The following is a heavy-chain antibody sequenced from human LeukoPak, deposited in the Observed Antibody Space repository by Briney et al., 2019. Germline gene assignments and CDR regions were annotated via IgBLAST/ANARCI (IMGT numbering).Heavy chain of an antibody. D-gene: IGHD3-22*01. V-gene: IGHV4-4*07. J-gene: IGHJ3*02. Sequence: SETLSLTCTVSGGSISSYYWSWIRQPAGKGLEWIGRIYTSGSTNYNPSLKSRVTISVDTSKNQFSLKLSSVTAADTAVYYCARVYSDLIVVENDAFDIWGQGTMVTVSS. CDR1: GGSISSYY. CDR2: IYTSGST. CDR3: ARVYSDLIVVENDAFDI.